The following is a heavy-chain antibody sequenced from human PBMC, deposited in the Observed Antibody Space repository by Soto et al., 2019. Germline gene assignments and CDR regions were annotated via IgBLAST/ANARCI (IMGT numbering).Heavy chain of an antibody. CDR2: INHSGST. D-gene: IGHD3-10*01. J-gene: IGHJ6*02. Sequence: QVQLQQWGAGLLKPSETLSLTCAVYGGSFSGYYWSWIRQPPGKGLEWIGEINHSGSTNYNPSLKSRVTISVDTSKNQFSLKLSSVTAADTAVYYCARGPSRTRGSGTRLYYYGMDVWGQGTTVTVSS. CDR3: ARGPSRTRGSGTRLYYYGMDV. V-gene: IGHV4-34*01. CDR1: GGSFSGYY.